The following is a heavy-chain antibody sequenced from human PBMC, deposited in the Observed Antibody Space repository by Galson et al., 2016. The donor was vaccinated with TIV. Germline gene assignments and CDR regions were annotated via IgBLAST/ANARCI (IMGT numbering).Heavy chain of an antibody. V-gene: IGHV1-46*01. D-gene: IGHD6-13*01. CDR2: INPSNGST. Sequence: SVKVSCKASGYTFTTYYMHWVRQAPGQGLEWMGIINPSNGSTSSAQKLQGRVTMTTDTSTSTVYMELSSLRSEDTAVYYCARDPQIAGTDYWGQGTLVTVSS. J-gene: IGHJ4*02. CDR1: GYTFTTYY. CDR3: ARDPQIAGTDY.